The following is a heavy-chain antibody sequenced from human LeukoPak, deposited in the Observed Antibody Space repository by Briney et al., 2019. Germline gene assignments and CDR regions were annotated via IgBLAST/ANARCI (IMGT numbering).Heavy chain of an antibody. CDR2: IYYSGST. CDR3: ARAPYGSGDYYFDY. Sequence: SETLSLTCTVSGGSISSGGYYWSWIRQHPGKGLEWTGYIYYSGSTYYNPSLKSRVTISVDTSKNQFSLKLSSVTAADTAVYYCARAPYGSGDYYFDYWGQGTLVTVSS. V-gene: IGHV4-31*03. CDR1: GGSISSGGYY. D-gene: IGHD3-10*01. J-gene: IGHJ4*02.